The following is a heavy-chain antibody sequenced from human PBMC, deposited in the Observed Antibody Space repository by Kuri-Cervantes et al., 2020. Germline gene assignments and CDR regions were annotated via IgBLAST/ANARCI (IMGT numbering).Heavy chain of an antibody. CDR1: GYTFTRYG. J-gene: IGHJ4*02. CDR3: ARDRVATNERLIGFDY. Sequence: ASVKGSCKASGYTFTRYGISWVRQAPGQGLEWMGWISAYNGNTNYAQNLQGRVTMTRDTSTSTVYMELSSLRSEDTAVYYCARDRVATNERLIGFDYRGQGTLVTVSS. V-gene: IGHV1-18*01. CDR2: ISAYNGNT. D-gene: IGHD5-12*01.